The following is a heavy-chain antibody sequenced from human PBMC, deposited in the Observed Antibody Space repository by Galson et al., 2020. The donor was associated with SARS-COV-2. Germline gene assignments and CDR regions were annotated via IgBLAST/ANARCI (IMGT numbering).Heavy chain of an antibody. CDR2: INPSGGST. J-gene: IGHJ4*02. CDR1: GYTFTSYY. CDR3: ARAMVRGVQVYYFEY. V-gene: IGHV1-46*01. Sequence: GESLKISCKPSGYTFTSYYMHWVRQAPAQGLEWMGIINPSGGSTSYAQKFQGRVTMTRDTSTSTVYMELSSLRSEDTAVYYCARAMVRGVQVYYFEYWGQGTLVTVSS. D-gene: IGHD3-10*01.